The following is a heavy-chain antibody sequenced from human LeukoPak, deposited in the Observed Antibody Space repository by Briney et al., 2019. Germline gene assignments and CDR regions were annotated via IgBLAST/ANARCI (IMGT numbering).Heavy chain of an antibody. Sequence: GASVKVSCKASGYTFTGYYMHWVRQAPGQGLEWMGWINPNSGGTNYAQKFQGRVTMTRDTSISTAYMELSRLRSDDTAVYYCARSGDYYDSSGYFSYFDYWGQGTLVTVSS. V-gene: IGHV1-2*02. CDR2: INPNSGGT. J-gene: IGHJ4*02. D-gene: IGHD3-22*01. CDR3: ARSGDYYDSSGYFSYFDY. CDR1: GYTFTGYY.